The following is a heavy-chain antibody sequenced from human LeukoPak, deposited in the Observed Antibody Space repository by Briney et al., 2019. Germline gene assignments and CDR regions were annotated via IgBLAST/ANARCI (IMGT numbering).Heavy chain of an antibody. J-gene: IGHJ4*02. CDR1: GYIFIGYY. V-gene: IGHV1-2*04. CDR3: ARWEDSGYDV. CDR2: INPNSGVT. D-gene: IGHD5-12*01. Sequence: ASVKVSCKASGYIFIGYYMHWVRQAPGQGLEWMGWINPNSGVTNYVQKFQGWVTMTRDTSISTAYMELSRLRSDDTAVYYCARWEDSGYDVWGQGTLVTVSS.